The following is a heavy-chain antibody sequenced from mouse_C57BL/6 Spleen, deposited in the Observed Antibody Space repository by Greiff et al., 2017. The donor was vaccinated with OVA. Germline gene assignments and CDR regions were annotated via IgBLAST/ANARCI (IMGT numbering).Heavy chain of an antibody. CDR1: GYTFTSYW. D-gene: IGHD1-1*01. CDR3: ARNYYGSSYPLYAMDY. J-gene: IGHJ4*01. V-gene: IGHV1-55*01. CDR2: IYPGSGST. Sequence: VQLQQSGAELVKPGASVKMSCKASGYTFTSYWITWVKQRPGQGLEWIGDIYPGSGSTNYNEKFKSKATLTVDTSSSTAYMQLSSLTSEDSAVYYCARNYYGSSYPLYAMDYWGQGTSVTVSS.